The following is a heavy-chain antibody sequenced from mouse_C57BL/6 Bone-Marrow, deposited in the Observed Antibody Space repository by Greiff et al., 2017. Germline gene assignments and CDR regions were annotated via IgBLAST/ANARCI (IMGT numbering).Heavy chain of an antibody. Sequence: EVQLQQSGAELVRPGASVKLSCTASGFNIKDDYMHWMKQRPEQGLEWIGWIDPENGDTEYASKFQGKATITADTSSNTAYLQLSSLTSEDTAVYYCTTDYPDYWGQGTTLTVSS. D-gene: IGHD2-4*01. J-gene: IGHJ2*01. CDR2: IDPENGDT. CDR1: GFNIKDDY. V-gene: IGHV14-4*01. CDR3: TTDYPDY.